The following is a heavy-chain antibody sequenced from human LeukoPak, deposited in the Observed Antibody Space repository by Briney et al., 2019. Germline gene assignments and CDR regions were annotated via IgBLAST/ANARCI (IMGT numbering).Heavy chain of an antibody. J-gene: IGHJ6*02. CDR2: IYSGGST. V-gene: IGHV3-66*01. Sequence: GGSLRLSCAASGFTVSSNYMSWVRQAPGKGLEWVSVIYSGGSTYYADSVKGRFTISRDNSKNTLYLQMNSLRAEDTAVYYCARDPGLVVAATRTRCYGMDVWGQGTTVTVSS. CDR1: GFTVSSNY. D-gene: IGHD2-15*01. CDR3: ARDPGLVVAATRTRCYGMDV.